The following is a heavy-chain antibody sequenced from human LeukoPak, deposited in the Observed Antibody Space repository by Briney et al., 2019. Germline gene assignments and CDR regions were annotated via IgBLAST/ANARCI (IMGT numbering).Heavy chain of an antibody. D-gene: IGHD4-17*01. Sequence: ASVKVSCKASGWTFTSYGISWVRQAPGQGLEWMGWISAYNGNTNYAQKLHGRVTMTTDTSTSTAYMELRSLRSDDTAVYYCARSLRSLSWYFDLWGRGTLVTVSS. CDR3: ARSLRSLSWYFDL. CDR2: ISAYNGNT. CDR1: GWTFTSYG. J-gene: IGHJ2*01. V-gene: IGHV1-18*04.